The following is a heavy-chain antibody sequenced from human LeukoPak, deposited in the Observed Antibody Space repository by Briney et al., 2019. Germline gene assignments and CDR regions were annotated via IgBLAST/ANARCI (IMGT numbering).Heavy chain of an antibody. CDR1: GYSFSDYW. Sequence: GESPKISCKGFGYSFSDYWIGWVRQMPGKGLEWVGIIYPGDSDTRYSPSLQGQVTISADKSISTVYLQWSSLKASDTAMYYCARTLQSYGHNYFDPWGRGTLVTVSS. V-gene: IGHV5-51*01. D-gene: IGHD5-18*01. CDR2: IYPGDSDT. J-gene: IGHJ5*02. CDR3: ARTLQSYGHNYFDP.